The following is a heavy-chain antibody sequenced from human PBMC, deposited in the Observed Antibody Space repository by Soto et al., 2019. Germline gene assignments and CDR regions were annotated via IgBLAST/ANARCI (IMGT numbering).Heavy chain of an antibody. D-gene: IGHD3-10*01. CDR3: AKVATMVRGVMYFDY. Sequence: PGGSLRLSCAASGFTFSSSAMSWVRQAPGKGLEWVSAISGSGGSTYYADSVKGRFTISRDNSKNTLYLQMNSLRAEDTAVYYCAKVATMVRGVMYFDYWGQGTLVTVSS. J-gene: IGHJ4*02. CDR1: GFTFSSSA. V-gene: IGHV3-23*01. CDR2: ISGSGGST.